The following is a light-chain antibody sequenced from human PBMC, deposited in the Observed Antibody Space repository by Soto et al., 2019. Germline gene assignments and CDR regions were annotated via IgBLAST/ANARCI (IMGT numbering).Light chain of an antibody. Sequence: DIPMTQSPATLPASVGDRVTITCRASQSISNWLAWYQQKPGTAPKLLIYHASTLESGVPSRFSGSGSGTEFTLTISRLEPEDFAVYYCQQYGGSPWTFGQGTKVDIK. J-gene: IGKJ1*01. CDR2: HAS. V-gene: IGKV1-5*01. CDR3: QQYGGSPWT. CDR1: QSISNW.